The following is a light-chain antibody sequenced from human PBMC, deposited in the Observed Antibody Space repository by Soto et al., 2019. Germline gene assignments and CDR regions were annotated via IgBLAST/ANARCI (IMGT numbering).Light chain of an antibody. J-gene: IGKJ1*01. CDR3: QQYNTYGT. V-gene: IGKV1-5*03. Sequence: DIQMTQSPSTLSASVGDRVTITCRASQSINTWLAWYQQKPGEAPKLLIYKASSLQSGVPSRFSGSGSGTKYALTTSSLQPDDFTTYYCQQYNTYGTFSQGTKV. CDR1: QSINTW. CDR2: KAS.